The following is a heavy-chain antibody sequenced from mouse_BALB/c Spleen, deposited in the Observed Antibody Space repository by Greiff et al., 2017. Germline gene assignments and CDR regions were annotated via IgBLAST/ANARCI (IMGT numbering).Heavy chain of an antibody. Sequence: LVMTGASVKISCKASGYSFTGYYMHWVKQSHGKSLEWIGYISCYNGATSYNQKFKGKATFTVDTSSSTAYMQFNSLTSEDSAVYYCAREGLGRGYAMDYWGQGTSVTVSS. CDR3: AREGLGRGYAMDY. J-gene: IGHJ4*01. D-gene: IGHD3-3*01. CDR2: ISCYNGAT. V-gene: IGHV1S34*01. CDR1: GYSFTGYY.